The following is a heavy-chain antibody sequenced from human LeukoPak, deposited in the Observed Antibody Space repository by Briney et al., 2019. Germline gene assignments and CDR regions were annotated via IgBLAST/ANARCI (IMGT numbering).Heavy chain of an antibody. CDR3: AVGGVYLRGGAEAFDI. J-gene: IGHJ3*02. D-gene: IGHD3-10*01. CDR1: GGSISSGDYY. V-gene: IGHV4-30-2*01. Sequence: SQTLSLTCTVSGGSISSGDYYWSWIRQPPGKGLEWIGEINHSGSTNYNPSLKSRVTISVDKSKNQFSLKLSSVTAADTAVYYCAVGGVYLRGGAEAFDIWGQGTMVTVSS. CDR2: INHSGST.